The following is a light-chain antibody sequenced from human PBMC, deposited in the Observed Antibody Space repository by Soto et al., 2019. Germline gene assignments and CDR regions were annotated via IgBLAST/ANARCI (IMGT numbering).Light chain of an antibody. CDR3: QQHSTWPPA. J-gene: IGKJ4*01. Sequence: EVVLTQSPATLSLSPGEGATLSCRASQSVSSYLAWYQQKPDQAPRLLIYDSSNRATVITDRFSGSGSCTEFTLTISGLETEDFEVYYCQQHSTWPPAFGGGTKVEIK. CDR2: DSS. V-gene: IGKV3-11*01. CDR1: QSVSSY.